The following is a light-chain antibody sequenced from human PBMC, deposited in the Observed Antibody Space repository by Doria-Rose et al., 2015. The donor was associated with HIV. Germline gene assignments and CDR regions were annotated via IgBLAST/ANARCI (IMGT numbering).Light chain of an antibody. V-gene: IGLV1-40*01. CDR2: GNI. CDR3: QSYDGSLSGYV. J-gene: IGLJ1*01. Sequence: QTVVTQEPSVSEAPGQRVTISCTGSSSNIGAGYDVHWYQQLPGTDPKLLIYGNINRPSGVPDRISGSKSGTSASLAITGLQAEDEADYYCQSYDGSLSGYVFGTGTKVTVL. CDR1: SSNIGAGYD.